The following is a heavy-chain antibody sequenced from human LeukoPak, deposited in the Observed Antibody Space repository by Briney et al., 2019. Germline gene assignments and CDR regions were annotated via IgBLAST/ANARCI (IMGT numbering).Heavy chain of an antibody. CDR1: GGSLSSYY. CDR2: IYYSWSN. CDR3: ARGLTDGRYGDYDDY. J-gene: IGHJ4*02. D-gene: IGHD4-17*01. Sequence: PSETLSLTCTVSGGSLSSYYWSWIRQPPGKGLEGIGYIYYSWSNNYNPSLTSRVNISVDTSKNQCSLKLSSVTAADTAVYYCARGLTDGRYGDYDDYWGQGTLVTVSS. V-gene: IGHV4-59*01.